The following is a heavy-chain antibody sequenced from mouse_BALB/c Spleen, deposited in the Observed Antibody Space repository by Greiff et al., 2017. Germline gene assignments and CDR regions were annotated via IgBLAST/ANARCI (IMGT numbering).Heavy chain of an antibody. V-gene: IGHV1S81*02. Sequence: QVQLQQPGAELVKPGASVKLSCKASGYTFTSYYMYWVKQRPGQGLEWIGGINPSNGGTNFNEKFKSKATLTVDKSSSTAYMQLSSLTSEDSAVYYCTRRGVVASYYAMDDWGQGTSVTVSS. CDR3: TRRGVVASYYAMDD. CDR2: INPSNGGT. D-gene: IGHD1-1*01. J-gene: IGHJ4*01. CDR1: GYTFTSYY.